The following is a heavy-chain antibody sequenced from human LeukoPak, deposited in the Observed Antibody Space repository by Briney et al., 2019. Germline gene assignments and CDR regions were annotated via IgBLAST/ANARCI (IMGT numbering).Heavy chain of an antibody. CDR1: GLTFSSYS. J-gene: IGHJ4*02. V-gene: IGHV3-21*01. CDR2: ISSSSSYI. CDR3: ARDYCSGGSCHDY. D-gene: IGHD2-15*01. Sequence: GGSLRLSCAASGLTFSSYSMNWVRQAPGKGLEWVSSISSSSSYIYYADSVKGRFTISRDNAKNSLYLQMNSLRAEDTAVYYCARDYCSGGSCHDYWGQGTLVTVSS.